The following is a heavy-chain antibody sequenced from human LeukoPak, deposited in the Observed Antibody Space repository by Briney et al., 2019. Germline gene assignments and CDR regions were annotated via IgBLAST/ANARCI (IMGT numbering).Heavy chain of an antibody. CDR1: GFTFSSYA. CDR2: ISGSGDTT. V-gene: IGHV3-23*01. J-gene: IGHJ4*02. CDR3: AETNHYYDDNGSPKYFDY. D-gene: IGHD3-22*01. Sequence: GGSLRLSCAASGFTFSSYAMSWVRQAPGKGLEWVSAISGSGDTTYHADSVKGRFTISRDNSKNTVYLQVNSLRAEDTAVYYCAETNHYYDDNGSPKYFDYRGQGTLVTVSS.